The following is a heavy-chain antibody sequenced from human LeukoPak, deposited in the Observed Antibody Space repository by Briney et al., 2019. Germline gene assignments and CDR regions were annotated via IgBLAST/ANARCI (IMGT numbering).Heavy chain of an antibody. Sequence: SETLSLTCTVSGGSISSYYWSWIRQPAGKGLEWIGRIYTSGSTNYNPSLKSRVTMSVDTSKNQFSLKLSSVTAADTAVYYCARGKTFSGYGDKAYYYGMDVWGQGTTVTVSS. CDR3: ARGKTFSGYGDKAYYYGMDV. D-gene: IGHD4-17*01. V-gene: IGHV4-4*07. CDR2: IYTSGST. CDR1: GGSISSYY. J-gene: IGHJ6*02.